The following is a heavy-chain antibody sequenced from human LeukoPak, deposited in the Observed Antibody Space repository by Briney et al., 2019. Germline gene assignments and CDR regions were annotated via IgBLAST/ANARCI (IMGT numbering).Heavy chain of an antibody. V-gene: IGHV4-4*09. CDR1: GGSISSYY. CDR3: ARHAYSSSIPYYYYYYMDV. J-gene: IGHJ6*03. CDR2: IYTSGST. D-gene: IGHD6-6*01. Sequence: SETLSLTCTVPGGSISSYYWSWIRQPPGKGLEWIGYIYTSGSTNYNPSLKSRVTISVDTSKNQFSLKLSSVTAADTAVYYCARHAYSSSIPYYYYYYMDVWGKGTTVTVSS.